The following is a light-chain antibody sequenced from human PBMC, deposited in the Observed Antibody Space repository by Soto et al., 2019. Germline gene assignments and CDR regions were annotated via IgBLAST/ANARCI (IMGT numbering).Light chain of an antibody. CDR1: QSVGSNY. J-gene: IGKJ1*01. V-gene: IGKV3-20*01. CDR2: GAS. Sequence: EIVLTQSPDTLSLSPVERATLSCMASQSVGSNYLAWYQQRPGQPPNLLIFGASHRAPDIPDRFSGSGSGTDFTLTISRLEPEDFAVYYCQQYGGSVQTFGQGTKVDIK. CDR3: QQYGGSVQT.